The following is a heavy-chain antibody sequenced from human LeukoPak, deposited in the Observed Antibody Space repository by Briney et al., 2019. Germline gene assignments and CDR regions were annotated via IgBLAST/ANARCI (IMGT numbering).Heavy chain of an antibody. CDR1: GFTFSSYS. Sequence: GGSLRLSCAASGFTFSSYSMNWVRQAPGKGLEWVSSISSSSSYIYYADSVKGRFTISRDNAKNSLYLQMNSLRAEDTAVYYCTSWGDTTAEYFQRWGQGTLVTVSS. D-gene: IGHD2-21*02. V-gene: IGHV3-21*01. J-gene: IGHJ1*01. CDR3: TSWGDTTAEYFQR. CDR2: ISSSSSYI.